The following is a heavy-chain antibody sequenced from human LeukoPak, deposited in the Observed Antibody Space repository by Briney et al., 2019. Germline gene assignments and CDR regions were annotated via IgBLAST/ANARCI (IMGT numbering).Heavy chain of an antibody. CDR2: INHSGST. J-gene: IGHJ4*02. V-gene: IGHV4-34*01. CDR3: ARDSSGSYYFDY. Sequence: HTLSPAYDLYGKSFSCYYWGYIGHPPVIEKKWIGEINHSGSTNYNPSLKSRVTISVDTSKNQFSLKLSSVTAADTAVYYCARDSSGSYYFDYWGQGTLVTVSS. CDR1: GKSFSCYY. D-gene: IGHD1-26*01.